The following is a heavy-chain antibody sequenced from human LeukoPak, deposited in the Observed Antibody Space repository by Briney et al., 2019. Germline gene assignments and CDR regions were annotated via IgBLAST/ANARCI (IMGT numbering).Heavy chain of an antibody. CDR2: IFYSGST. CDR3: ARSLGQLLGFDP. J-gene: IGHJ5*02. Sequence: SQTLSLTCNVSVGSTSSGDFYWSWFRQSPGKGLEWIGHIFYSGSTNYSPSLASRVTISIDTSEKQFSLSLRSVTAADTAIYYCARSLGQLLGFDPWGQGTLVTVSS. CDR1: VGSTSSGDFY. D-gene: IGHD3-10*01. V-gene: IGHV4-30-4*08.